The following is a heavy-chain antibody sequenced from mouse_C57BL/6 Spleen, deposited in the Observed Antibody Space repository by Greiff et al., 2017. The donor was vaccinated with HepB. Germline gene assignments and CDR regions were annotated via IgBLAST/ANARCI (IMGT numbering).Heavy chain of an antibody. CDR1: GFTFSSYA. CDR3: ARDPNYYGSSWFAY. J-gene: IGHJ3*01. V-gene: IGHV5-4*01. CDR2: ISDGGSYT. Sequence: EVQLVESGGGLVKPGGSLKLSCAASGFTFSSYAMSWVRQTPEKRLEWVATISDGGSYTYYPDNVKGRFTFSRDNAKNKLYLQMSHLKSEDTAMYYCARDPNYYGSSWFAYWGQGTLVTVSA. D-gene: IGHD1-1*01.